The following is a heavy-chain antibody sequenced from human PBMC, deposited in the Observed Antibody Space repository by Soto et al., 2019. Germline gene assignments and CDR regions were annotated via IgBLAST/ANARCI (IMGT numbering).Heavy chain of an antibody. CDR3: ARVPSRYGELDY. CDR1: GDSISSYY. CDR2: IYTSGST. V-gene: IGHV4-4*07. Sequence: ETLSLTCTVSGDSISSYYWSWIRQPAGKGLEWIGRIYTSGSTNYNPSLKSRVTMSVDTSKNQFSLKLSSVTAADTAVYYCARVPSRYGELDYWGQGTLVTVSS. J-gene: IGHJ4*02. D-gene: IGHD4-17*01.